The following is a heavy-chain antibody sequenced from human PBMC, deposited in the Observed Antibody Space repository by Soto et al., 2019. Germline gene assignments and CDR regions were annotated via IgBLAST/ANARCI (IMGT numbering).Heavy chain of an antibody. D-gene: IGHD3-10*01. CDR2: IYYSGST. CDR1: GGSISSSSYY. V-gene: IGHV4-39*07. Sequence: PSETLSLTCTVSGGSISSSSYYWGWIRQPPGKGLEWTGSIYYSGSTNYNPSLKSRVTISVDTSKNQFSLKLSSVTAADTAVYYCAREVLWFGEVGGWFDPWGQGTLVTVSS. J-gene: IGHJ5*02. CDR3: AREVLWFGEVGGWFDP.